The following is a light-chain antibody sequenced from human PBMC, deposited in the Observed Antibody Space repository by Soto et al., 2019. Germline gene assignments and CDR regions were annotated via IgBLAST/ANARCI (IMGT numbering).Light chain of an antibody. CDR3: QQYNSYSWT. V-gene: IGKV1-5*01. CDR1: QSISNW. CDR2: DAS. J-gene: IGKJ5*01. Sequence: DIQMTQSPTTLSASVGDRVTITCRASQSISNWLAWYQLKPGTAPNLLIYDASSLKSGVPSRFSGSGSGTEFTLTINSLQPDDFATYYCQQYNSYSWTVGQGTRLEIK.